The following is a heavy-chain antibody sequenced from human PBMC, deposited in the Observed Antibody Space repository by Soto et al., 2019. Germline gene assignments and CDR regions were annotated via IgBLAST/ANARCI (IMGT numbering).Heavy chain of an antibody. J-gene: IGHJ4*02. Sequence: GGSLRLSCAASGFTFSSYAMSWVRQAPGKGLEWVSAISGSGGSTYYADSMKGRFTISRDNSKNTLYLQMNSLRAEDTAVYYCAPRHGLEIHSSSTTRPPDYWGQGTLVTVSS. CDR1: GFTFSSYA. CDR3: APRHGLEIHSSSTTRPPDY. CDR2: ISGSGGST. D-gene: IGHD6-13*01. V-gene: IGHV3-23*01.